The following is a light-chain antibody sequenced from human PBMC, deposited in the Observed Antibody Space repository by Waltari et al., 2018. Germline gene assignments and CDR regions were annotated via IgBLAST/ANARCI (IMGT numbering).Light chain of an antibody. CDR3: QKYYSTPWT. CDR1: QSVLYNSNNNHF. V-gene: IGKV4-1*01. J-gene: IGKJ1*01. CDR2: WTS. Sequence: DIVMTQSPDSLAVSLGERATINCKSSQSVLYNSNNNHFLPWYQQKPGQPPKLLIYWTSTRESVVSGRFSGSACGTDSTLTISSLQSEDVAVYYCQKYYSTPWTFGQGTKVEIK.